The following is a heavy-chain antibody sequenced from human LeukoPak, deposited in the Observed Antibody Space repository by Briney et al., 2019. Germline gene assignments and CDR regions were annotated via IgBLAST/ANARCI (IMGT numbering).Heavy chain of an antibody. D-gene: IGHD3-9*01. V-gene: IGHV3-23*01. CDR3: AKGDNDILTDYYHSFDY. CDR2: ISGSGGST. J-gene: IGHJ4*02. CDR1: GFTFSSYA. Sequence: GGSLRLSCAASGFTFSSYAMSWVRQAPGKGLEWVSAISGSGGSTYYADSVKGRFTISRDNSKNTLYLQVNSLRAEDTAIYYCAKGDNDILTDYYHSFDYWGQGTLVTVSS.